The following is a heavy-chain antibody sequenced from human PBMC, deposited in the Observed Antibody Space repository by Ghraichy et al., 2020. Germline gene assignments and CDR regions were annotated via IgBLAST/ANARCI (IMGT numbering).Heavy chain of an antibody. Sequence: LSLTCAASGFTFSSYAMHWVRQAPGKGLEYVSAISSNGGSTYYANSVKGRFTISRDNSKNTLYLQMGSLRAEDMAVYYCARDLNRQKSYGMDVWGQGTTVTVSS. CDR1: GFTFSSYA. J-gene: IGHJ6*02. D-gene: IGHD1-14*01. CDR3: ARDLNRQKSYGMDV. CDR2: ISSNGGST. V-gene: IGHV3-64*01.